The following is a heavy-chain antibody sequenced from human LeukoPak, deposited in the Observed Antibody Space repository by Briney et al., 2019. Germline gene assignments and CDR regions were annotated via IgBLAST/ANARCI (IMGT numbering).Heavy chain of an antibody. V-gene: IGHV3-33*01. CDR2: IWYDGSNK. Sequence: GGSLRLSCAASGFTFSSYGMHWVRQAPGKGLEWVAVIWYDGSNKYYADSVKGRFTISRDNSKNTLCLQMNSLRAEDTAVYYCARDVGGAISYYFDYWGQGTLVTASS. CDR1: GFTFSSYG. CDR3: ARDVGGAISYYFDY. J-gene: IGHJ4*02. D-gene: IGHD3-16*01.